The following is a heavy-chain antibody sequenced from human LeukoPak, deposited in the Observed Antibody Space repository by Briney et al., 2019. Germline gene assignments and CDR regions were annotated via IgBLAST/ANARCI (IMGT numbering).Heavy chain of an antibody. CDR3: ARGPYCSGGSYYKGSDN. CDR2: IYYSGST. CDR1: GGSISSYY. Sequence: SETLSLTCTVSGGSISSYYWSWLRQPPGKGLEWIGYIYYSGSTNYNPSLRSRVTISVDTSKNQFSLKMSSVTAADTAVYYCARGPYCSGGSYYKGSDNWGQGTLVTVSS. J-gene: IGHJ4*02. V-gene: IGHV4-59*01. D-gene: IGHD2-15*01.